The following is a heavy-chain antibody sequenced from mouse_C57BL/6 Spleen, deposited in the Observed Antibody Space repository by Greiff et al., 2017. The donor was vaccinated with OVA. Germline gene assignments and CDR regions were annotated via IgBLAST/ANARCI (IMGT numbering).Heavy chain of an antibody. V-gene: IGHV5-16*01. D-gene: IGHD1-1*01. CDR1: GFTFSDYY. CDR3: ARDHYYGSSDAMDY. J-gene: IGHJ4*01. Sequence: EVKLVESEGGLVQPGSSMKLSCTASGFTFSDYYMAWVRQVPEKGLEWVANINYDGSSTYYLDSLKSRFIISRDNAKNILYLQMSSLKSEDTATYYCARDHYYGSSDAMDYWGQGTSVTVSS. CDR2: INYDGSST.